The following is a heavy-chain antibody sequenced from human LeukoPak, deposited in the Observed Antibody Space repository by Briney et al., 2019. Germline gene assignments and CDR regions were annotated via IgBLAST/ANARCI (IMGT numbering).Heavy chain of an antibody. CDR2: ISGSGGST. J-gene: IGHJ4*02. CDR3: AKGKRYDFWSGYSYFDY. CDR1: GFTFSSYA. D-gene: IGHD3-3*01. V-gene: IGHV3-23*01. Sequence: GGSLRLSCAASGFTFSSYAVSWVRQAPGKGLEWVSAISGSGGSTYYADSVKGRFTISRDNSKNTLYLQMNSLRAEDTAVYYCAKGKRYDFWSGYSYFDYWGQGTLVTVSS.